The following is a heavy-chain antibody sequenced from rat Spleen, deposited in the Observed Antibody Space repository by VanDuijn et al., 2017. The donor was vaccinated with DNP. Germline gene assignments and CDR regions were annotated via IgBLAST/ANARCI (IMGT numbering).Heavy chain of an antibody. CDR1: GLSLTTNS. Sequence: QVQLKESGPGLVQPSQTLSLPCTVSGLSLTTNSIHWVRQPPGKGLEWIGAIWGTGSTDYNSALKSRLTISRDTSKSQVFLEMNSLQTEDTAKYFCSRTGIPFDNWGQGIMVTVSS. CDR2: IWGTGST. J-gene: IGHJ2*01. CDR3: SRTGIPFDN. D-gene: IGHD1-4*01. V-gene: IGHV2-1*01.